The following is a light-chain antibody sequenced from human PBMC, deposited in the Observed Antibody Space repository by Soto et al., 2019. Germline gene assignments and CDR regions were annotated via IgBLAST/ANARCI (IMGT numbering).Light chain of an antibody. CDR2: DAS. V-gene: IGKV3-11*01. Sequence: EVVLTQSPATLSLSPGKRASLSCRASQSVSRYLAWYQQKPGQAPRLLIYDASNRATGIPARFSGSGSGTDFTLTISSLEPEDFAVYYCQQRSDWPPTFGGGTKVEIK. CDR3: QQRSDWPPT. J-gene: IGKJ4*01. CDR1: QSVSRY.